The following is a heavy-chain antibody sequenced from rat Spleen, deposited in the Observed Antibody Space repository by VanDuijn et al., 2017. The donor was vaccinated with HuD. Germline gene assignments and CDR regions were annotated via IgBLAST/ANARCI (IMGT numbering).Heavy chain of an antibody. CDR3: ARLKDYDGTYYYPYYSNY. V-gene: IGHV5-29*01. CDR1: GFTFSKSA. CDR2: TSYDGSSI. J-gene: IGHJ2*01. D-gene: IGHD1-12*02. Sequence: VQLVESGGDLVQPGGSQKLSCAASGFTFSKSAMAWVRQAPTKGLEWVATTSYDGSSIYYRDSVRGRFTISRDNAKSTLYLQIDILRSEDTATYSCARLKDYDGTYYYPYYSNYWGQGVMVTVSS.